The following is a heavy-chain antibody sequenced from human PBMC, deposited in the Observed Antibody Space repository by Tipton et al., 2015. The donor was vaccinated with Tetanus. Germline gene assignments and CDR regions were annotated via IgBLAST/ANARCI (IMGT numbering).Heavy chain of an antibody. CDR1: GFPFNSYA. D-gene: IGHD1-26*01. CDR3: ARALGGSYQTNALH. CDR2: ISYGGNNK. V-gene: IGHV3-30-3*01. Sequence: SLRLSCAASGFPFNSYAMHWVRQAPGKGLEWVAVISYGGNNKNYADSVKGRFTISRDNSKNTLYLQMNSLRGEDTAVYYCARALGGSYQTNALHWGQGTLVTVSS. J-gene: IGHJ4*02.